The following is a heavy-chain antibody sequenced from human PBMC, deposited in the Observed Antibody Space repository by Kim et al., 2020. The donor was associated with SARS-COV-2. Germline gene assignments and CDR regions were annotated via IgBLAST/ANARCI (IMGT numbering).Heavy chain of an antibody. D-gene: IGHD2-15*01. J-gene: IGHJ5*02. CDR1: GYTFTGYY. CDR3: ARGDFACSGGSCYDWFDP. CDR2: INPNSGGT. Sequence: ASVKVSCKASGYTFTGYYMHWVRQAPGQGLEWMGWINPNSGGTNYAQKFQGRVTMTRDTSISTAYMELSRLRSDDTAVYYCARGDFACSGGSCYDWFDPWGQGTLVTVSS. V-gene: IGHV1-2*02.